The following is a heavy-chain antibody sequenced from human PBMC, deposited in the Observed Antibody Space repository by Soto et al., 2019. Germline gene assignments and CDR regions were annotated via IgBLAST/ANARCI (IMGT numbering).Heavy chain of an antibody. D-gene: IGHD3-16*01. Sequence: QVQLQESGPGLVKPSETLSLTCTVSGGSINGYYWSWIRQPPGKGLEWIGYISKSGSTNYNPALKSRVTISVDPSKNQFSLTLSSVTAADTAVYYCARDWGGGTFDYWGQGTLVTVSS. CDR3: ARDWGGGTFDY. CDR1: GGSINGYY. J-gene: IGHJ4*02. V-gene: IGHV4-59*01. CDR2: ISKSGST.